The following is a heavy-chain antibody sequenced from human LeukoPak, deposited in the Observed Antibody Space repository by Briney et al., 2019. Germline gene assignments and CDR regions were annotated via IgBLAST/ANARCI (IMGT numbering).Heavy chain of an antibody. CDR2: IYSGGST. D-gene: IGHD4-17*01. J-gene: IGHJ4*02. V-gene: IGHV3-53*01. CDR3: ARENWLGGDYGLDY. CDR1: GFIVSSNS. Sequence: GGSLRLSCAVSGFIVSSNSMSWVRQAPGKGLEWVSVIYSGGSTYYADSVKGRFTISRDNSKNTLFLQMNILRAEDTAVYYCARENWLGGDYGLDYWGQGTLVTVSS.